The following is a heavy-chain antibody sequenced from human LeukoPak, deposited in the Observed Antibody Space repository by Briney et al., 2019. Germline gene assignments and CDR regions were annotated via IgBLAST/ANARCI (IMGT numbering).Heavy chain of an antibody. CDR2: IRFAGTNK. CDR3: AKGYCSGSCYNGLDY. CDR1: GFTFSTYG. Sequence: GGSLRLSCAASGFTFSTYGMHWVRQAPGKGLEWVAFIRFAGTNKYYANSLKGGFAISRDSSKNTLYLQMNSLRAEDTAVYYCAKGYCSGSCYNGLDYWGQGTLVTVSS. D-gene: IGHD2-15*01. J-gene: IGHJ4*02. V-gene: IGHV3-30*02.